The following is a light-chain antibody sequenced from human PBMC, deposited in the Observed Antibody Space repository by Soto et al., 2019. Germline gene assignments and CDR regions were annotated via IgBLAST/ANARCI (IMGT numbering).Light chain of an antibody. J-gene: IGKJ1*01. V-gene: IGKV3-20*01. CDR1: QSVSSSF. CDR2: GAS. CDR3: QQYDSSPWT. Sequence: EIVLTQSPGTLSLSPGERATLSCRASQSVSSSFLAWYQQKPGQAPRLLIYGASTRATGIPDRFSGSGYGTDFTLTISRLEPEDFAVYYCQQYDSSPWTFGQGTKGEIK.